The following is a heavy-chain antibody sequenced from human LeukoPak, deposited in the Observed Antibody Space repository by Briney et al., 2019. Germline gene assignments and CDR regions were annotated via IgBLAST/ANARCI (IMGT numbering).Heavy chain of an antibody. CDR1: GYTFTSYG. CDR2: ISAYNGNT. Sequence: ASVKVSCKASGYTFTSYGISWVRQAPGQGLEWMVWISAYNGNTNYAQKLQGRVTMTTDTSTSTAYMELRSLRSDDTAVYYCARDLVGATYFDYWGQGTLVTVSS. J-gene: IGHJ4*02. D-gene: IGHD1-26*01. V-gene: IGHV1-18*01. CDR3: ARDLVGATYFDY.